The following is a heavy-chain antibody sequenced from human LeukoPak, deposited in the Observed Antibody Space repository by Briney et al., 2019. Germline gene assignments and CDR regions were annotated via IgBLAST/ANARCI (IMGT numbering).Heavy chain of an antibody. V-gene: IGHV3-15*01. D-gene: IGHD3-3*01. Sequence: GGSLILSCAASGFIFSSAWMSWVCQSPGKGLEWVGHIKTETDGWTTDYAAPVKGRFTISRDDSKNTVYLQMNSLKTEDTAVYYCATTHYNFYDLDHWGQGTLVTVSS. J-gene: IGHJ4*02. CDR1: GFIFSSAW. CDR2: IKTETDGWTT. CDR3: ATTHYNFYDLDH.